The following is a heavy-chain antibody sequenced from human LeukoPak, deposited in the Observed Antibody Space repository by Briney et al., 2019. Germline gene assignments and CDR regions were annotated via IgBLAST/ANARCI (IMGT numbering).Heavy chain of an antibody. CDR2: ISSSGSTI. CDR1: GFTFDNYW. J-gene: IGHJ4*02. V-gene: IGHV3-11*01. CDR3: ARRHCGGDCPFDY. Sequence: GGSLRLSCIDSGFTFDNYWMSWVRQAPGKGLEWVSYISSSGSTIYYADSVKGRFTISRDNAKNSLYLQMNSLRAEDTAVYYCARRHCGGDCPFDYWGQGTLVTVSS. D-gene: IGHD2-21*02.